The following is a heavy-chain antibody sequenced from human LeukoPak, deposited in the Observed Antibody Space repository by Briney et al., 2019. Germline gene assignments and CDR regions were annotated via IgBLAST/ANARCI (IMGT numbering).Heavy chain of an antibody. V-gene: IGHV4-34*01. CDR3: ARTILLLPTASRHYYYGMDV. CDR1: GGSFSGYY. Sequence: SETLPLTCAVYGGSFSGYYWSWIRQPPGKGLEWIGEINHSGSTNYNPSLKSRVTISVDTSKNQFSLKLSSVTAADTAVYYCARTILLLPTASRHYYYGMDVWGQGTTVTVSS. J-gene: IGHJ6*02. D-gene: IGHD2-2*01. CDR2: INHSGST.